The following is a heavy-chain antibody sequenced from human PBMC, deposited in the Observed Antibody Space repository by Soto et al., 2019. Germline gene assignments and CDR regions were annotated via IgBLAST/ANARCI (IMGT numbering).Heavy chain of an antibody. Sequence: PGGSLRLSCAASGFTFSSYAMSWVRQAPGKGLEWVSAISGSGGSTYYADSVKGRFTISRDNSKNTLYLQMNSLRAEDTAVYYCAKDTGCSGGSCYIGSFDYWGQGTLVTVSS. CDR1: GFTFSSYA. D-gene: IGHD2-15*01. CDR3: AKDTGCSGGSCYIGSFDY. CDR2: ISGSGGST. V-gene: IGHV3-23*01. J-gene: IGHJ4*02.